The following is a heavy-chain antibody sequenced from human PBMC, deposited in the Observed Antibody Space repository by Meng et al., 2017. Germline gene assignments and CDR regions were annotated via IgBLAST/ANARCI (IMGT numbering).Heavy chain of an antibody. CDR2: IYYSGST. Sequence: SETLSLTCTVSGGSLSSDYWSWLRQPPGKGLEWIGYIYYSGSTNYNPSLKSRVTISVDTSKNQFSLKLSSVTAADTAVYYCARASGYYGSGSYYNDNDAFDIWGQGTMVTVSS. V-gene: IGHV4-59*01. CDR1: GGSLSSDY. CDR3: ARASGYYGSGSYYNDNDAFDI. J-gene: IGHJ3*02. D-gene: IGHD3-10*01.